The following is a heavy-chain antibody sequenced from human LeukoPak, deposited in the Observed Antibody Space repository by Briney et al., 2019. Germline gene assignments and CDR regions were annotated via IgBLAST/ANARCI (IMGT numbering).Heavy chain of an antibody. CDR3: AKDPSLYSSGWSFDY. CDR1: GFTFSCYS. J-gene: IGHJ4*02. CDR2: ISYDGSYQ. V-gene: IGHV3-30*04. D-gene: IGHD6-19*01. Sequence: GGSLRLSCAASGFTFSCYSMHWVRQAPGKGLEWVAVISYDGSYQDYADSVKGRFTISRDNSKNTLYLQMNSLRVDDTAVYFCAKDPSLYSSGWSFDYWGQGTLVTVSS.